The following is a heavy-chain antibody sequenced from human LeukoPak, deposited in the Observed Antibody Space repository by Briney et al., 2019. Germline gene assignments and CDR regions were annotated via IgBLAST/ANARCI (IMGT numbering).Heavy chain of an antibody. D-gene: IGHD3-10*01. V-gene: IGHV3-9*01. CDR3: AKGGSSYYYGMDV. J-gene: IGHJ6*02. CDR2: ISWNSGSI. CDR1: GFTFDDYA. Sequence: GGSLRLSCAASGFTFDDYAMHWVRQAPGKGLEWVSGISWNSGSIGYADSVKGRFTISRDSAKNSLYLQMNSLRAEDTALYYCAKGGSSYYYGMDVWGQGTTVTVSS.